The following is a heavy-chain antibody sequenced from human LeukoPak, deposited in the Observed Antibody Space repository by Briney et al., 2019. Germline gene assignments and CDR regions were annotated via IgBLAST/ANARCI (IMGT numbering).Heavy chain of an antibody. CDR1: GYTFTSYD. V-gene: IGHV1-8*01. J-gene: IGHJ6*02. CDR2: MNPNSGNT. Sequence: ASVKVSCKASGYTFTSYDINWVRQATGQGLEWLGWMNPNSGNTCYAQKFKGRVTMTRNTSINTAYMELSSLRSEDTAVYYCARGHQTWHGMDVWGQGTTVTVSS. CDR3: ARGHQTWHGMDV.